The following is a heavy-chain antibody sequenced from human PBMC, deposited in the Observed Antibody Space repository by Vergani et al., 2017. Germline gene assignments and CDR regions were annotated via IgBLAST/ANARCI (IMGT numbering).Heavy chain of an antibody. Sequence: QVQLVESGGGVVQPGGSLRLSCAASGFTFSDYYMTWIRQAPGKGLEWISYISGSGHTKYYADSVKGRFAISRDNAKNSLYLQMNNLRVEDTAVYYCARDLLPGTLLLLAYWGQGTLISVSS. D-gene: IGHD1-7*01. J-gene: IGHJ4*02. CDR1: GFTFSDYY. CDR2: ISGSGHTK. V-gene: IGHV3-11*04. CDR3: ARDLLPGTLLLLAY.